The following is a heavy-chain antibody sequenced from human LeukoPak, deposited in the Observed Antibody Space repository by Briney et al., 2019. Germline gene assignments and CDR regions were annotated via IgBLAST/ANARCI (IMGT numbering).Heavy chain of an antibody. Sequence: PGGSLRLSCAASGFALSSHWMTWVRQAPGRGPEWVANVNRDGSETYYLDSVKGRFTISKDNANNSLYLQMNSLRAEDTALYHCARNNGMDVWGQGTTVTVSS. CDR2: VNRDGSET. J-gene: IGHJ6*02. CDR3: ARNNGMDV. CDR1: GFALSSHW. V-gene: IGHV3-7*03.